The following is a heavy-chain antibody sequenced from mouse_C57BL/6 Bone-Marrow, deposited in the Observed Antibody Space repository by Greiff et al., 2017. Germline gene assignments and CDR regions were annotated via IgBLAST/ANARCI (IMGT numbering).Heavy chain of an antibody. V-gene: IGHV2-5*01. Sequence: VKVVESGPGLVQPSQSLSITCTVSGFSLTSSGVHWVRQSPGKGLEWLGVIWRGGSTDYNAAFMSRLSITKDNSKSQVFFKMNSLQADDTAIYYCAKEGVTTVVAGDYWGQGTSVTVSS. D-gene: IGHD1-1*01. CDR1: GFSLTSSG. CDR3: AKEGVTTVVAGDY. CDR2: IWRGGST. J-gene: IGHJ4*01.